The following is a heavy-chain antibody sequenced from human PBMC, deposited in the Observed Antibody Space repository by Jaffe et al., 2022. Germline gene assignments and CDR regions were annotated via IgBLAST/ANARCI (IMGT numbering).Heavy chain of an antibody. D-gene: IGHD3-3*01. Sequence: EVQLLESGGGLVQPGGSLRLSCAASGFTFSSYAMSWVRQAPGKGLEWVSAISGSGGSTYYADSVKGRFTISRDNSKNTLYLQMNSLRAEDTAVYYCAKDRVPVLRFLEWLFDAFDIWGQGTMVTVSS. CDR3: AKDRVPVLRFLEWLFDAFDI. J-gene: IGHJ3*02. V-gene: IGHV3-23*01. CDR1: GFTFSSYA. CDR2: ISGSGGST.